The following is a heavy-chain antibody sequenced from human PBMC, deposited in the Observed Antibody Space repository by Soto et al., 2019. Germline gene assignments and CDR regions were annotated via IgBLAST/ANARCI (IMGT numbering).Heavy chain of an antibody. CDR1: GGSISSYY. D-gene: IGHD3-22*01. V-gene: IGHV4-59*01. CDR2: IYYSGST. Sequence: SETLSLTYTVSGGSISSYYWSWIRQPPGKGLEWIGYIYYSGSTNYNPSLKSRVTISVDTSKNQFSLKLSSVTAADTAVYYCARERYYYDSSGYGYYFDYWGQGTLVTVSS. CDR3: ARERYYYDSSGYGYYFDY. J-gene: IGHJ4*02.